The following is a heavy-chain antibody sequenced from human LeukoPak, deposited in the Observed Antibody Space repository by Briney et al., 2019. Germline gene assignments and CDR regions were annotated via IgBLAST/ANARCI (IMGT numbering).Heavy chain of an antibody. Sequence: PSETLSLTCTVSGGSISSYYWSWIRQPPGKGLEWIGYIYYSGSTNYNPSLKSRVTISVDTSKNQFSLKLSSVTAADTAVYYCARLGGSYWDEGYFDYWGQGTLVTVSS. CDR3: ARLGGSYWDEGYFDY. CDR2: IYYSGST. J-gene: IGHJ4*02. CDR1: GGSISSYY. V-gene: IGHV4-59*01. D-gene: IGHD1-26*01.